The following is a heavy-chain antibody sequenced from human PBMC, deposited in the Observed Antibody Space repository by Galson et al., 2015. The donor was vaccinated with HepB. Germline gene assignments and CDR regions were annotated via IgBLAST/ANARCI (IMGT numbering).Heavy chain of an antibody. CDR2: ISYDGSNK. CDR1: GFTSSSYA. V-gene: IGHV3-30-3*01. CDR3: ARELYGDQYYFDY. Sequence: SLRLSCAASGFTSSSYAMHWVRQAPGKGLEWVAVISYDGSNKYYADSVKGRFTISRDNSKNTLYLQMNSLRAEDTAVYYCARELYGDQYYFDYWGQGTLVTVSS. J-gene: IGHJ4*02. D-gene: IGHD4-17*01.